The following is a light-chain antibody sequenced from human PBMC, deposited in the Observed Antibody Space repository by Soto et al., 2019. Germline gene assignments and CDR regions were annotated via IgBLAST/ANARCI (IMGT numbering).Light chain of an antibody. CDR3: QQRKYWPPLT. Sequence: ETVLTQSPATLSLSPGESATLSCRASQSVDIYLAWYQQKPGQAPRLLIYDASNRATGIPARFSGSGSGTDFTLTISSLEPEDFAVYYCQQRKYWPPLTFGQGTRLEIK. J-gene: IGKJ5*01. V-gene: IGKV3-11*01. CDR1: QSVDIY. CDR2: DAS.